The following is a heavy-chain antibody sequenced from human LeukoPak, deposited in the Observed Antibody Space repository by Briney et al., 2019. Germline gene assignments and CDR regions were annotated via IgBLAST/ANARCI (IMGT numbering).Heavy chain of an antibody. V-gene: IGHV4-59*01. CDR1: GGPISDYY. Sequence: PSETLSLTCTVSGGPISDYYWSRIRQPPGKGLEWIGYSYYTGVTNYNPSLKSRVSISVDTSKKQFSLNLTSVTTADTAVYYCARLHLDYLDYWGQGAVVTVSS. CDR2: SYYTGVT. CDR3: ARLHLDYLDY. J-gene: IGHJ4*02.